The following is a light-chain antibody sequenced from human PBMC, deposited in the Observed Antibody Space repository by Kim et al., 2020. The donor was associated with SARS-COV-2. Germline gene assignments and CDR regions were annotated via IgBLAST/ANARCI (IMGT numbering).Light chain of an antibody. V-gene: IGKV1-5*03. CDR1: QSISSW. Sequence: CASVGDKVTVTGRASQSISSWLAWDQHKPGKAPKLLIYKASNLESGVPSRFSDSGSGTEFTLTISSLQPDDFATYYCQQYNRYWTFGQGTKVEIK. J-gene: IGKJ1*01. CDR2: KAS. CDR3: QQYNRYWT.